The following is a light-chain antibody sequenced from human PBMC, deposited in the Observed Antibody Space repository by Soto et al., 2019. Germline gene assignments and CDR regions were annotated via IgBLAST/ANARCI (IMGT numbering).Light chain of an antibody. CDR3: QTWGTGSWL. CDR1: SGHSNYA. Sequence: QPVLTQSPSASASLGAPVRLTCTLDSGHSNYAIAWHQQRPELGPRFLMRVNTDGSHSKGDGIPDRFSGSRSGGQLYLSISSLQSEDEADYYCQTWGTGSWLFGGGTKLTVL. J-gene: IGLJ3*02. CDR2: VNTDGSH. V-gene: IGLV4-69*02.